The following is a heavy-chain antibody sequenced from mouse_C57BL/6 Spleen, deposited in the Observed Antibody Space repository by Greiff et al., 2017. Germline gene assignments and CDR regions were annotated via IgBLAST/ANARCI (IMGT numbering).Heavy chain of an antibody. CDR3: TRQGGTTTVVAFRYFDF. CDR1: GYTFTDYE. D-gene: IGHD1-1*01. V-gene: IGHV1-15*01. Sequence: QVQLQQSGAELVRPGASVTLSCKASGYTFTDYEMHWVKQTPVHGLEWIGAIDPETGGTAYNQKFTGKAILTADKSSSTAYMELRSLTSEDSAVYYCTRQGGTTTVVAFRYFDFWGTGTTVTVSS. CDR2: IDPETGGT. J-gene: IGHJ1*03.